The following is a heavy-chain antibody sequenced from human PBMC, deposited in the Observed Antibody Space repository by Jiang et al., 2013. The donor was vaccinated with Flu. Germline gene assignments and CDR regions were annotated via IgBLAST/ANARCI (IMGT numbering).Heavy chain of an antibody. Sequence: VKKPGESLRISCKASGYGFTNYWISWVRQMPGKGLEWMGNIDPADSYTKYSPSFQGQVTISADKSISTAYLQWSSLKASDTAMYYCARVGMATTSYYYYYGMDVWGKGTTVTVSS. J-gene: IGHJ6*04. D-gene: IGHD5-24*01. CDR3: ARVGMATTSYYYYYGMDV. CDR2: IDPADSYT. V-gene: IGHV5-10-1*04. CDR1: GYGFTNYW.